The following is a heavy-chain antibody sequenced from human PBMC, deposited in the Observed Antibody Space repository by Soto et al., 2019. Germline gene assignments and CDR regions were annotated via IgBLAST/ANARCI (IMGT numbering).Heavy chain of an antibody. J-gene: IGHJ4*02. Sequence: AAVKVSCKACGYTFTSYGISWVRQAPGQGLEWMGWISAYNGNTNYAQKLQGRVTMTTDTSTSTAYMELRSLRSDDTAVYYCARGRIMITFGGVIVPPDYWGQGTLVTSPQ. CDR2: ISAYNGNT. CDR3: ARGRIMITFGGVIVPPDY. D-gene: IGHD3-16*02. CDR1: GYTFTSYG. V-gene: IGHV1-18*04.